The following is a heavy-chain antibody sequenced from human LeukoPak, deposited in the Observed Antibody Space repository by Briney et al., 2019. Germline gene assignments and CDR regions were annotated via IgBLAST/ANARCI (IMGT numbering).Heavy chain of an antibody. CDR1: GFTFSSYA. CDR2: ISYDGSNK. J-gene: IGHJ4*02. CDR3: ARDLGVAASVLGR. Sequence: GGSLRLSCAASGFTFSSYAMHWFRQAPVKGLEWVAVISYDGSNKYYADSVKGRFTISRDNSKNTLYLQMNSLRAEDTAVYYCARDLGVAASVLGRWVQGTLVTVSS. V-gene: IGHV3-30-3*01. D-gene: IGHD2/OR15-2a*01.